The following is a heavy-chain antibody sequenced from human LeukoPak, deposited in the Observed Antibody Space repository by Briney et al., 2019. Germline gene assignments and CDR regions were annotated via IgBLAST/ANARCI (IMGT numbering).Heavy chain of an antibody. V-gene: IGHV4-38-2*01. CDR3: ARPRDPGNWFDP. Sequence: SETLSLTCAVSGYSISSGYYWGWIRQPPGKGLEWIGSIYHSGSTYYNPSLKSRVTISVDTSKNQFSLKLSSVTAADTAVYYCARPRDPGNWFDPWGQGTLVTVSS. J-gene: IGHJ5*02. CDR2: IYHSGST. CDR1: GYSISSGYY.